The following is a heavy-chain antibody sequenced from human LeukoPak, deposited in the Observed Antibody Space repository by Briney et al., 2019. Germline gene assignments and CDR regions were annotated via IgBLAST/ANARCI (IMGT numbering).Heavy chain of an antibody. Sequence: SETLSLTCTVSGGSISSYYWSWIRQPPGKGLEWIGYIYYSGSTNYNPSLKSRVTISVDTSKNQFSLKLSSVTAADTAVYYCARDNGYSGYGGWFDPWGQGTLVTVSS. CDR3: ARDNGYSGYGGWFDP. CDR1: GGSISSYY. V-gene: IGHV4-59*01. CDR2: IYYSGST. J-gene: IGHJ5*02. D-gene: IGHD5-12*01.